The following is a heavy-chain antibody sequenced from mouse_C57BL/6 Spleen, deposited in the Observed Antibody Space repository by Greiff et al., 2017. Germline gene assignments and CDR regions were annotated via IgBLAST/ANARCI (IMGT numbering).Heavy chain of an antibody. D-gene: IGHD4-1*01. J-gene: IGHJ2*01. CDR1: GYTFTGYW. V-gene: IGHV1-9*01. CDR3: ARVNWDGPYYFDY. Sequence: QVQLKQSGAELMKPGASVKLSCKATGYTFTGYWIEWVKQRPGHGLEWIGEILPGSGSTNYNEKSKVKATFTADTSANTAYMQLSSLTTEDSAIYYCARVNWDGPYYFDYWGQGTTLTVSS. CDR2: ILPGSGST.